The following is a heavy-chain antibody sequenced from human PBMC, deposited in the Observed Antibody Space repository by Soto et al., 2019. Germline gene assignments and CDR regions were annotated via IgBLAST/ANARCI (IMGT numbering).Heavy chain of an antibody. CDR3: ARSKPVLLWFGESPCFDY. Sequence: PSETLSLTCTVYGGSITSSSYYWGWIRQPPGKGLEWIGYINYSGSTNYNPSLKSRVTISVDTSKNQFSLKLSSVTAADTAVYYCARSKPVLLWFGESPCFDYLGQGTLGTVSS. CDR1: GGSITSSSYY. V-gene: IGHV4-61*05. D-gene: IGHD3-10*01. J-gene: IGHJ4*02. CDR2: INYSGST.